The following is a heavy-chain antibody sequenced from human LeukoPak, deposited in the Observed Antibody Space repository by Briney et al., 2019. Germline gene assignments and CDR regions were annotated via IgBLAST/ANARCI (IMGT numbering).Heavy chain of an antibody. D-gene: IGHD3-10*01. Sequence: GSSVTVSYKPSGYTFTGYYTYWLRQAPGPGLECMAPINPNSGGTDYAQKFQRRVTMTRDASMNTAYMELSRLTSDDTAVYYCATFMFRGPSDALDIWGQGTMVTVSS. V-gene: IGHV1-2*06. CDR3: ATFMFRGPSDALDI. J-gene: IGHJ3*02. CDR1: GYTFTGYY. CDR2: INPNSGGT.